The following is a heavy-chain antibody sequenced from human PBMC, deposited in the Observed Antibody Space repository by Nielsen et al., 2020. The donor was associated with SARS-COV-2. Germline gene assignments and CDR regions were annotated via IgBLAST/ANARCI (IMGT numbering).Heavy chain of an antibody. D-gene: IGHD6-13*01. J-gene: IGHJ4*02. V-gene: IGHV1-46*01. Sequence: ASVKVSCKTSEYTFTSDHMHWVRQAPGQGFEWMGIINPSGDYTTYAQRFQGRVTVTRDTSTSTVYMELSSPRSEDTAVYYCASDRTGSWTLDYWGQGTLVTVSS. CDR1: EYTFTSDH. CDR3: ASDRTGSWTLDY. CDR2: INPSGDYT.